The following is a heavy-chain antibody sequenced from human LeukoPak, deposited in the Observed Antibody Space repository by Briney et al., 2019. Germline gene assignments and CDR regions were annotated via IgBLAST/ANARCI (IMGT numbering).Heavy chain of an antibody. V-gene: IGHV3-7*01. CDR3: ARVGSAEVRGVIAYYYYYGMDV. J-gene: IGHJ6*02. Sequence: GGSLRLSCAASGFTFSSFAMTWVRQAPGKGLEWVANIKQDGSEKYYVDSVKGRFTISRDNAKNSLYLQMNSLRAEDTAVYYCARVGSAEVRGVIAYYYYYGMDVWGQGTTVTVSS. D-gene: IGHD3-10*01. CDR2: IKQDGSEK. CDR1: GFTFSSFA.